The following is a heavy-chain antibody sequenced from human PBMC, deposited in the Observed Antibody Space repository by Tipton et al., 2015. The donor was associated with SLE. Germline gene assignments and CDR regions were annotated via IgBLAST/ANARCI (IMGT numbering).Heavy chain of an antibody. CDR1: GGSISAYY. J-gene: IGHJ3*02. V-gene: IGHV4-4*07. CDR2: IYSSGNT. Sequence: TLSLTCTVSGGSISAYYWSWIRQPAGKGLEWIGRIYSSGNTNYNPSLKSRVTLSVDTSKNQFSLRLSSVTAADTAVYYCARPGEAYSWDAFDIWGQGTMVTVSS. CDR3: ARPGEAYSWDAFDI. D-gene: IGHD2-21*01.